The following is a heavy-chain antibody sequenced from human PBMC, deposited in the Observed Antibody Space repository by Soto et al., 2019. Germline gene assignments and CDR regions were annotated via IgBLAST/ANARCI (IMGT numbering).Heavy chain of an antibody. V-gene: IGHV3-66*01. CDR2: IYSGGST. CDR1: GFTVSSNY. CDR3: ASGDYDFWSGYYTPILGY. D-gene: IGHD3-3*01. Sequence: SLRLSCAASGFTVSSNYMSWVRQAPGKGLEWVSVIYSGGSTYYADSVKGRFTISRDNSKNTLYLQMNSLRAEDTAVYYCASGDYDFWSGYYTPILGYWGQGTLVTVSS. J-gene: IGHJ4*02.